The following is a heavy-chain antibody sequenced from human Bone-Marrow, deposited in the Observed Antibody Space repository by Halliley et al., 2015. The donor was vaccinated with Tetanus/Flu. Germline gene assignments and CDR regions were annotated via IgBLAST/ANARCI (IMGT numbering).Heavy chain of an antibody. V-gene: IGHV4-59*01. D-gene: IGHD3-10*01. CDR2: IYYSGRT. Sequence: GLELIGDIYYSGRTKYNPSLKGRVSISVAMSENQFSLTLTSVTVADTAVYYCARGSGSSSPKIWGRGTLVTVSS. J-gene: IGHJ4*02. CDR3: ARGSGSSSPKI.